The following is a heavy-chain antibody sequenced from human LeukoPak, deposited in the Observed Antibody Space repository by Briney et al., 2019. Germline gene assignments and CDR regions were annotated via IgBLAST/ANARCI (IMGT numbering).Heavy chain of an antibody. V-gene: IGHV3-7*03. Sequence: GGSLRLSCAASGFTFSTYWMSWVRQAPGKGLEWVANINQDGSTKYYVDCVKGRFTISRDNAKNSLYLQMNSLRAEDTAVYYCARDRDGYNGLEWGQGTLVTVSS. CDR1: GFTFSTYW. J-gene: IGHJ4*02. CDR3: ARDRDGYNGLE. D-gene: IGHD5-24*01. CDR2: INQDGSTK.